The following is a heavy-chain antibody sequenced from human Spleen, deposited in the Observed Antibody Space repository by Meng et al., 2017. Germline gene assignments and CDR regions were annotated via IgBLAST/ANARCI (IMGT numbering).Heavy chain of an antibody. CDR1: GGSINSGSYY. D-gene: IGHD4-23*01. V-gene: IGHV4-61*02. J-gene: IGHJ6*02. CDR3: ARDGYGGNPYYYGMDV. Sequence: SETLSLTCTVSGGSINSGSYYWSWIRQPAGKGLEWIGRIYTSGNTNYNPSLKSRVTISVDTSKNQFSLKLSSVTAADTAVYYCARDGYGGNPYYYGMDVWGQGTTVTVSS. CDR2: IYTSGNT.